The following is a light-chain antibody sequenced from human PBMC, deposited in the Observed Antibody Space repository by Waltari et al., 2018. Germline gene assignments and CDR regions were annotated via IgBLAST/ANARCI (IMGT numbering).Light chain of an antibody. CDR3: CSYAGSSTYDVV. CDR1: SSDVGSYNL. V-gene: IGLV2-23*01. CDR2: EGS. J-gene: IGLJ2*01. Sequence: QSALTQPASVSGSPGQSLTISCTGTSSDVGSYNLVSWYQQHPGKAPQLMIYEGSKRPSGVSNRFSGSKSGNTASLTISGLQAEDEADYYCCSYAGSSTYDVVFGGGTKLTVL.